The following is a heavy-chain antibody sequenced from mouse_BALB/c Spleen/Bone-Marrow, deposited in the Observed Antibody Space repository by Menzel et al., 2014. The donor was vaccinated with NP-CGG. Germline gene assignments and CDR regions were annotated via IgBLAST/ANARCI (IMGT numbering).Heavy chain of an antibody. CDR1: GYPFTDYN. V-gene: IGHV1S29*02. J-gene: IGHJ2*02. CDR2: IYPHTSDT. D-gene: IGHD1-1*01. Sequence: VQLQQSGPELVKPGASVEISCKASGYPFTDYNMHWVKQSHGKSLEWIGYIYPHTSDTGYNQKFRNKATLTIDISSSTAYMVLRSLTSEDSAVYYCVRAPPITSVVTRDYWGQGTSLTVSS. CDR3: VRAPPITSVVTRDY.